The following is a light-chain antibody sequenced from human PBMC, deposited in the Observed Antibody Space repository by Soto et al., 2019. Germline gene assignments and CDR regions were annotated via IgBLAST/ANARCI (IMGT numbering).Light chain of an antibody. CDR2: EVV. CDR1: KSDIGVYDF. V-gene: IGLV2-8*01. Sequence: QSVLTQPPSASGSPGQSVTISCTGTKSDIGVYDFVSWYQQHPGKAPRLIIYEVVQWPSGVPDRFSGSKSGNTASLTVSGLQAADEADYFCKSYAGSNTYVFGSGTKLTVL. J-gene: IGLJ1*01. CDR3: KSYAGSNTYV.